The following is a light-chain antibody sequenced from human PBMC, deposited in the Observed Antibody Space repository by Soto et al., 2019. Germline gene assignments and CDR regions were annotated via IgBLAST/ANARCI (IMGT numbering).Light chain of an antibody. CDR2: AAS. J-gene: IGKJ1*01. CDR3: LQDHSYPWT. V-gene: IGKV1-6*01. CDR1: QGITTY. Sequence: AIQMTQSPSSLSASVGDGVTITCRASQGITTYLSWYQQRPGKAPKLLIYAASSLQSGVPSRFRGGGSGTVFTLTIGSLQPEDFATYDCLQDHSYPWTFGQGTKVELK.